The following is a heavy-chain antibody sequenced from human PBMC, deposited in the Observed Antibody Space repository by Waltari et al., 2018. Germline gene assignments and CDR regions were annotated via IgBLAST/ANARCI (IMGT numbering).Heavy chain of an antibody. D-gene: IGHD6-19*01. CDR3: AREGQWPT. CDR1: GYSFTGYA. V-gene: IGHV1-3*01. CDR2: INAGNGNT. Sequence: QVQLVQSGAEVKKSGASVKVSCKASGYSFTGYAMHWVRQAPGQGLEWMGWINAGNGNTKYSQNFQGRVTLTRDTSATTAYMELTSLRSEDTAVYYCAREGQWPTWGQVTMVTVSS. J-gene: IGHJ3*01.